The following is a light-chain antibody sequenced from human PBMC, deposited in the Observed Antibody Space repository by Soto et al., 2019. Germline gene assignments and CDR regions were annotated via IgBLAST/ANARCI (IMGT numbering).Light chain of an antibody. CDR1: SSDVGGYNY. CDR2: DVS. J-gene: IGLJ2*01. CDR3: SSYTSSSTLDV. V-gene: IGLV2-14*01. Sequence: QSALTQPASVSGSPGQSITISCTGTSSDVGGYNYVSWYQQHPGKAPKLMIYDVSNRPSGVSNRFSGSKSGNTASLTISGRQAEDEADDYCSSYTSSSTLDVFGGGTKLTVL.